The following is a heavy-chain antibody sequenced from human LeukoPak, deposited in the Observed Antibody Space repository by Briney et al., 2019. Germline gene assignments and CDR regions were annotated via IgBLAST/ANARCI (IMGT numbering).Heavy chain of an antibody. J-gene: IGHJ4*02. CDR1: GFTFSAYA. Sequence: GGSLRLSCSASGFTFSAYAMYWVRQAPGKGLEYVSGISNDGSRSFYADSVRGRFTISRDNSKNTLYLQMSSLRAEDTALYYCVKITSVTGSDCSGQGTRLTVSS. CDR3: VKITSVTGSDC. D-gene: IGHD1-1*01. V-gene: IGHV3-64D*09. CDR2: ISNDGSRS.